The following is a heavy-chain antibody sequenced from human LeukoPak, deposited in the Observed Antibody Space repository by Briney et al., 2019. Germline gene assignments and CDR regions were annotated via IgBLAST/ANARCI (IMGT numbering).Heavy chain of an antibody. CDR2: IYYSGST. CDR3: ARSANVRSLKLWFDP. J-gene: IGHJ5*02. V-gene: IGHV4-39*07. Sequence: SETLSLTCTVSGGSISSSSYYWGWIRQPPGKGLEWIGSIYYSGSTYYNPSLKSRVTISVDTSKNQFSLKLSSVTAADTAVYYCARSANVRSLKLWFDPWGQGTLVTVSS. CDR1: GGSISSSSYY.